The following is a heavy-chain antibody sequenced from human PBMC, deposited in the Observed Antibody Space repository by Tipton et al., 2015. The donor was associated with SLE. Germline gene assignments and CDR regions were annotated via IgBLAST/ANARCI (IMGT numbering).Heavy chain of an antibody. D-gene: IGHD2-2*01. V-gene: IGHV4-34*01. Sequence: TLSLTCTVSGGSISSYYWSWIRQPPGKGLEWIGEINHSGSTNYNPSLKSRVTISVDTSKNQFSLKLSSVTAADTAVYYCAREVVAYDAFDIWGQGTMVTVSS. CDR1: GGSISSYY. J-gene: IGHJ3*02. CDR3: AREVVAYDAFDI. CDR2: INHSGST.